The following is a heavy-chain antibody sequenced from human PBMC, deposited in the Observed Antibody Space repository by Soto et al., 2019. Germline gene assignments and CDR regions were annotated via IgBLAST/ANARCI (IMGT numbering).Heavy chain of an antibody. CDR3: AKGHSGGYYLDPFDI. CDR1: GFTFSSYG. Sequence: GGSLRLSCAASGFTFSSYGMHWVRQAPGKGLEWVAVIWYDGSNKYYADSVKGRFTISRDNSKNTLYLQMNSLRAEDTAVYYCAKGHSGGYYLDPFDIWGQGTMVTVSS. J-gene: IGHJ3*02. V-gene: IGHV3-33*06. CDR2: IWYDGSNK. D-gene: IGHD3-22*01.